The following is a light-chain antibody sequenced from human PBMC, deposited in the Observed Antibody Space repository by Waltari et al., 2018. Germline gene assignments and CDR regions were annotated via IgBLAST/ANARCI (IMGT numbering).Light chain of an antibody. CDR3: SSYTSSSISYV. CDR2: DVS. J-gene: IGLJ1*01. Sequence: QSALTQPASVSGSPGQSITISCTGTSSDLGGYNYVSWYQQHPGKAPKLMIYDVSNLPSGVSNRFSGSKSGNTASLTISGLQAEDEADYYCSSYTSSSISYVFGTGTKVTVL. V-gene: IGLV2-14*03. CDR1: SSDLGGYNY.